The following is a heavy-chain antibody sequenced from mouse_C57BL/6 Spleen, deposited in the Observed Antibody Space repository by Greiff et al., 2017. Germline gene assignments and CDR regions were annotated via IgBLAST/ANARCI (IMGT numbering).Heavy chain of an antibody. CDR3: ARDDYDDWFAY. V-gene: IGHV7-1*01. Sequence: EVKLMESGGGLVQSGRSLRLSCATSGFTFSDFYMEWVRQAPGKGLEWIAASRNKANDYTTKYTASVKGRFIVSRDTSQSILYLQMNALRAEDTAIYYCARDDYDDWFAYWGQGTLVTVSA. CDR1: GFTFSDFY. J-gene: IGHJ3*01. CDR2: SRNKANDYTT. D-gene: IGHD2-4*01.